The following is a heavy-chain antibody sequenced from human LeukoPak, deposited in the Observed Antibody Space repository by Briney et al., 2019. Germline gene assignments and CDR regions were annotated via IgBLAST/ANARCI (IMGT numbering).Heavy chain of an antibody. D-gene: IGHD3-22*01. V-gene: IGHV4-30-2*01. J-gene: IGHJ5*02. CDR3: ARAWGSSGYYDWFDP. CDR1: GGSISSSGYS. Sequence: SQTLSLTSAVYGGSISSSGYSWSWIRQPPGKGLEWIGYIYHSGSTYYNPSLKSRVTISVDRSKNQFSLKLSSVTAADTAVYYCARAWGSSGYYDWFDPWGQGTLVTVSS. CDR2: IYHSGST.